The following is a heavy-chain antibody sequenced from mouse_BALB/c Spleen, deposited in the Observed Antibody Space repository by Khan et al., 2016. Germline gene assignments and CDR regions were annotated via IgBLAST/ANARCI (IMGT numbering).Heavy chain of an antibody. J-gene: IGHJ1*01. Sequence: VQLQQSGPELEKPGASVKISCKASGYSFTGYNMNWVKQSNGKSLEWIGNIDPYYGGTSYNQKFKGKATLTVDKSSGTAYMKLKSLTSEDSAVXYCGRGYGHYVNWYFDVWGAGTTVTVSS. V-gene: IGHV1-39*01. CDR1: GYSFTGYN. CDR2: IDPYYGGT. D-gene: IGHD2-10*02. CDR3: GRGYGHYVNWYFDV.